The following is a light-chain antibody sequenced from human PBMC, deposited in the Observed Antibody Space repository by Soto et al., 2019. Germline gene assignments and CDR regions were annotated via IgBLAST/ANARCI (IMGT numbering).Light chain of an antibody. CDR2: DAS. CDR3: LQYNNWPRT. Sequence: EIVMTQSPATLSVSPGERVTLSCRASQSVINNLAWYQQRPGQAPRLLIYDASTRATDIPARFSGSESGTEFTLTISSLQSEDFAVYYCLQYNNWPRTFGQGTKVDIK. CDR1: QSVINN. J-gene: IGKJ1*01. V-gene: IGKV3-15*01.